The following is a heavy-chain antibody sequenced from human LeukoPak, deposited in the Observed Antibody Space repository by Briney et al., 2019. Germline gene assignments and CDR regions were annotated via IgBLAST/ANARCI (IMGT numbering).Heavy chain of an antibody. D-gene: IGHD6-13*01. J-gene: IGHJ6*03. CDR2: IYYSGST. CDR1: GGSIFSYY. CDR3: ARVRSAAGNYYYYYMDV. V-gene: IGHV4-59*01. Sequence: PSETLPLTCTVSGGSIFSYYWSWIRQPPGKGLEWIGYIYYSGSTNYNPSLKSRVTISVDTSKNQFSLKLSSVTAADTAVYYCARVRSAAGNYYYYYMDVWGKGTTVTVSS.